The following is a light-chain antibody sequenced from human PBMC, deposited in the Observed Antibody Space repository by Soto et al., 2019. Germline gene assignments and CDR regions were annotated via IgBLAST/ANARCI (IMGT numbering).Light chain of an antibody. CDR2: DVS. Sequence: DIQMTQSPSSLSASVGDRVTNTCQASQDITLYLNWYQHKPGKAPNLLIHDVSTLETGVPARFSGRGSGTTFTLTIINLQPEDVATYYCQQYDSRPNTFGQGTKVDI. V-gene: IGKV1-33*01. J-gene: IGKJ2*01. CDR3: QQYDSRPNT. CDR1: QDITLY.